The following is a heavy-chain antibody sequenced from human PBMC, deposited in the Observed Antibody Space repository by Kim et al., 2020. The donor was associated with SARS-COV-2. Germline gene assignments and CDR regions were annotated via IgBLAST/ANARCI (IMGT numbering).Heavy chain of an antibody. CDR3: AKDLHIRFSGWYTGAGEDWFDP. V-gene: IGHV3-23*01. D-gene: IGHD6-19*01. J-gene: IGHJ5*02. CDR2: ISGSGGST. CDR1: GFTFSSYA. Sequence: GGSLRLSCAASGFTFSSYAMSWVRQAPGKGLEWVSAISGSGGSTYYADSVKGRFTISRDNSKNTLYLQMNSLRAEDTAVYYCAKDLHIRFSGWYTGAGEDWFDPWGQGTLVTVSS.